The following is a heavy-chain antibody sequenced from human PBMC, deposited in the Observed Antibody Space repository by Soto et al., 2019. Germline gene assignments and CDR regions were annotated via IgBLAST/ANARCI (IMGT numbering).Heavy chain of an antibody. V-gene: IGHV3-33*01. D-gene: IGHD7-27*01. CDR3: ARDRLTGTAEWHSLDS. CDR2: IWHDGNNK. J-gene: IGHJ4*02. CDR1: GFSFRSYG. Sequence: GGSLRLSCAASGFSFRSYGMTWVRQAPGKGLEWVAAIWHDGNNKYHADSVQGRFTVSRDNSENTLYLQMNNLRPEDTAVYYCARDRLTGTAEWHSLDSWGQGTQVTVSS.